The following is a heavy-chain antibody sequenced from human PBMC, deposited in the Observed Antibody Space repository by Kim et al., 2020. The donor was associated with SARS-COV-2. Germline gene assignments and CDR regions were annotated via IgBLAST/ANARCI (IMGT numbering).Heavy chain of an antibody. V-gene: IGHV1-69*13. CDR3: ARNIVVVPAAIEEFYYYYGMDV. CDR2: IIPIFGTA. J-gene: IGHJ6*02. Sequence: SVKVSCKASGGTFSSYAISWVRQAPGQGLEWMGGIIPIFGTANYAQKFQGRVTITADESTSTAYMELSSLRSEDTAVYYCARNIVVVPAAIEEFYYYYGMDVWGQGTTVTVSS. CDR1: GGTFSSYA. D-gene: IGHD2-2*01.